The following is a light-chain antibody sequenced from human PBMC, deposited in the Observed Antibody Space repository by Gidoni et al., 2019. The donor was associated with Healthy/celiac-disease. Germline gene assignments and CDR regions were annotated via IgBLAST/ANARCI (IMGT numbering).Light chain of an antibody. Sequence: QSALTQHASVSGSPGQSITISCTGTSSDVGGSNYDSWYQQHPGKAPKLMCYDVSNRPTGVSNRFSGSKSGNPASLTISGLQAEDESDYYCSSYTSSSTLVVFGGGTKLTVL. CDR1: SSDVGGSNY. CDR2: DVS. CDR3: SSYTSSSTLVV. J-gene: IGLJ2*01. V-gene: IGLV2-14*03.